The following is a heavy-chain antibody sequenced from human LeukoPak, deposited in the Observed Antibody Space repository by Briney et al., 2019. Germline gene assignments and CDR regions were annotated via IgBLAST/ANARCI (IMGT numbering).Heavy chain of an antibody. Sequence: GGSLRLSCAASGFTFSSYWMSWVRQAPGKGLEWVANIKQDGSDKYYVSSVKGRVTISRDNAKNSLYLQMHSLRAEDTAVYYCATNRYFDYWGQGTLVTVSS. CDR3: ATNRYFDY. J-gene: IGHJ4*02. V-gene: IGHV3-7*01. CDR1: GFTFSSYW. CDR2: IKQDGSDK. D-gene: IGHD2-8*01.